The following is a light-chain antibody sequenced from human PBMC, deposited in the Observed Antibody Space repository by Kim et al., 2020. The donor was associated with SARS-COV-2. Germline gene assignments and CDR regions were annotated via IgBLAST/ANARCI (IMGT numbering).Light chain of an antibody. CDR3: QKTERPPYT. CDR2: STS. J-gene: IGKJ2*01. CDR1: QTIYQY. V-gene: IGKV1-39*01. Sequence: DIQMTQSPSSLSASVGDTVTITCRARQTIYQYVTWYQIKPGKAPKLLVYSTSSLQTGVPSRFSGSGSGTDFTLTISSLQPEDFASYLCQKTERPPYTFGQGTRLEI.